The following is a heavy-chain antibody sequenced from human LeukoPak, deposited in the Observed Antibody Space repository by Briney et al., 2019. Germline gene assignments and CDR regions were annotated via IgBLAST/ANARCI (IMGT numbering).Heavy chain of an antibody. CDR3: AGGRLVATSKAVAIDY. CDR2: INERGSST. D-gene: IGHD5-12*01. CDR1: GFTFSNSW. Sequence: GGSLRLSCAASGFTFSNSWLHWVRQAPGKGLVWVSRINERGSSTSYADSVKGRFTISRDNAKNTLYLQKNNLRADDTAVYYCAGGRLVATSKAVAIDYWGQGTLVTVSS. J-gene: IGHJ4*02. V-gene: IGHV3-74*01.